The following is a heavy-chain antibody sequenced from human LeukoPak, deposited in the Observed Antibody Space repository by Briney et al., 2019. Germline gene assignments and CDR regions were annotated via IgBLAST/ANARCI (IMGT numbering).Heavy chain of an antibody. Sequence: GESLKISCKGSGDTFTNHWIGWVRQMPGEGLEWMGITYPGDSDTKYSPSFQGHVTISVDKSISTAYLQWSSLKASDTAMYYCARQYCSGGSCYPNYFDYWGQGTLVTVSS. J-gene: IGHJ4*02. CDR1: GDTFTNHW. V-gene: IGHV5-51*01. CDR3: ARQYCSGGSCYPNYFDY. CDR2: TYPGDSDT. D-gene: IGHD2-15*01.